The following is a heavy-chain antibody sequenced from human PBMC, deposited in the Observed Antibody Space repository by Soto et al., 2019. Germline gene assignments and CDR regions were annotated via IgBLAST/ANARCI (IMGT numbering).Heavy chain of an antibody. CDR1: GGTFSSYA. Sequence: QVQLVQSGAEVKKPGSSVKVSCKASGGTFSSYAISWVRQAPGQGLEWMGGIIPIFGTANYAQKFQGSVTITADKSTSTAYMELSSLRSEDTAVYYCARDEGIAAAGSVGGMDVWGQGTTVTVSS. CDR3: ARDEGIAAAGSVGGMDV. CDR2: IIPIFGTA. D-gene: IGHD6-13*01. J-gene: IGHJ6*02. V-gene: IGHV1-69*06.